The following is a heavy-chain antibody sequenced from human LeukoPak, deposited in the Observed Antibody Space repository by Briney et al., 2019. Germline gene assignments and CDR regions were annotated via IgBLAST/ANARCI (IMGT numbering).Heavy chain of an antibody. D-gene: IGHD6-19*01. J-gene: IGHJ4*02. CDR1: GGSFSGYY. CDR2: INHSGST. CDR3: ARPRLLGHSSGWYGGGGFDY. Sequence: PSETLSLTCAVYGGSFSGYYWSWIRQPPGKGLEWIGEINHSGSTNYNPSLKSRVTISVDTSKNQFSLKLSSVTAADTAVYYCARPRLLGHSSGWYGGGGFDYWGQGTLVTVSS. V-gene: IGHV4-34*01.